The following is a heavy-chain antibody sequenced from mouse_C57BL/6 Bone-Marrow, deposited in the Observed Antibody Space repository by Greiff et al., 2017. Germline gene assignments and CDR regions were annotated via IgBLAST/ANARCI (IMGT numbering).Heavy chain of an antibody. D-gene: IGHD1-1*01. Sequence: VQLKESGPELVKPGASVKISCKASGYTFTDYYMNWVKQSHGKSLEWIGDINPNNGGTSYNQKLKGKATLTVDKSSSTAYMELRSLTSGDSAVYYGAKDYYGSSWCFDYWGQGTILTVSS. CDR2: INPNNGGT. J-gene: IGHJ2*01. V-gene: IGHV1-26*01. CDR1: GYTFTDYY. CDR3: AKDYYGSSWCFDY.